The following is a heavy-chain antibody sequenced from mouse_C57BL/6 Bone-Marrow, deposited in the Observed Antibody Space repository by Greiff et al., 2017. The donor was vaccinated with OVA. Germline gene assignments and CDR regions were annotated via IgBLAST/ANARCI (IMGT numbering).Heavy chain of an antibody. CDR3: AISTRALSSYFDY. D-gene: IGHD3-1*01. CDR1: GYTFTSYW. Sequence: QVQLQQPGAELVKPGASVKLSCKASGYTFTSYWMHWVKQRPGQGLEWIGKIHPNSGSTNYNEKVKSKATLTVDKSSSTAYMQLSSLTSEDSAVYYCAISTRALSSYFDYWGQGTTLTVSS. J-gene: IGHJ2*01. V-gene: IGHV1-64*01. CDR2: IHPNSGST.